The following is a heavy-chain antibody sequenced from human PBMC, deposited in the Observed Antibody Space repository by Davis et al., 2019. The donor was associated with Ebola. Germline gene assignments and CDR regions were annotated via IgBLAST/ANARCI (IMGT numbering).Heavy chain of an antibody. CDR1: GFTFSSYA. Sequence: GGSLRLSCAASGFTFSSYAMSWVRQAPRKGLEWVSAISDSGGSTYYADSVKGRFTISRDNSKNTLYLQMNSLRAEDTAVYYCAKGGEQLAVLYYYYGMDVWGQGTTVTVSS. J-gene: IGHJ6*02. D-gene: IGHD6-6*01. V-gene: IGHV3-23*01. CDR3: AKGGEQLAVLYYYYGMDV. CDR2: ISDSGGST.